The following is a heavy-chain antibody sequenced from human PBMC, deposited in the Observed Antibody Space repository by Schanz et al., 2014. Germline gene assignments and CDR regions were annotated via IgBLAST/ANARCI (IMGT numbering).Heavy chain of an antibody. CDR2: IYYSGNT. CDR3: ARDTTWRLDL. D-gene: IGHD1-1*01. J-gene: IGHJ2*01. V-gene: IGHV4-30-2*06. CDR1: GGSISSGGYS. Sequence: LQLQESGSGLMKPSQTLSLTCAVSGGSISSGGYSWNWIRQSPGKGLEWIGYIYYSGNTNYNASLKSRVTISLDTSKTQFSLPLTSLTAADTAVYYCARDTTWRLDLWGRGTLVTVSS.